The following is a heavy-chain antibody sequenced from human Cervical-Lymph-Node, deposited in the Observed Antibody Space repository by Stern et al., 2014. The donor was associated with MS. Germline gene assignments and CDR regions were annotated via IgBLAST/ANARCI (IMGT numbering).Heavy chain of an antibody. Sequence: EVQLVESGAELKKPGESLKISCKTSGYNFINYWIAWVRQVPGKGLEWIGIIYPGDSDIRYSPSFQGHVTISVDKSIPTAYLQWNSLKASDPAVYFCARWSVACDSWGQGALITVSS. CDR2: IYPGDSDI. D-gene: IGHD2-21*01. J-gene: IGHJ4*02. CDR1: GYNFINYW. CDR3: ARWSVACDS. V-gene: IGHV5-51*03.